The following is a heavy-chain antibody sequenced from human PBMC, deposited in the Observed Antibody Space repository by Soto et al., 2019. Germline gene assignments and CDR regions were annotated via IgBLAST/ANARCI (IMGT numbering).Heavy chain of an antibody. CDR1: GFTFSSYG. J-gene: IGHJ5*02. CDR3: ARDLPLGVVPAAQTKGPHWFDP. V-gene: IGHV3-33*01. Sequence: GGSLRLSCAASGFTFSSYGMHWVRQAPGKGLEWVAVIWYDGSNKYYADSVKGRFTISRDNSKNTLYLQMNSLRAEDTAVYYCARDLPLGVVPAAQTKGPHWFDPWGQGTLVTVSS. D-gene: IGHD2-2*01. CDR2: IWYDGSNK.